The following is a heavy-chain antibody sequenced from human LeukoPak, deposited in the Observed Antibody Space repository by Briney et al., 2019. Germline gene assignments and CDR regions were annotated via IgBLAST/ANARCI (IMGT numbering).Heavy chain of an antibody. V-gene: IGHV3-21*01. CDR1: GFTFSSYS. CDR3: ARVWVKLVRGVIITYYGMDV. D-gene: IGHD3-10*01. Sequence: GGSLRLSCAASGFTFSSYSMNWVRQAPGKGLEWVSSISSSSSYIYYADSVKGRFTISRDNAKNSLYLQMNSLRAEDTAVYYCARVWVKLVRGVIITYYGMDVWGQGTTVTVSS. CDR2: ISSSSSYI. J-gene: IGHJ6*02.